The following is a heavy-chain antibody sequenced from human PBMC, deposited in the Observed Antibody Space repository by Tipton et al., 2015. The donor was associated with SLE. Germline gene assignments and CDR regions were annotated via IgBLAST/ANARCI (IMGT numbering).Heavy chain of an antibody. D-gene: IGHD2-21*01. J-gene: IGHJ6*02. CDR1: GFTFSNAW. CDR2: IKSKTDGGTT. Sequence: GSLRLSCAASGFTFSNAWMSWVRQAPGKGLEWVGRIKSKTDGGTTDYAAPVKGRFTISRDDSKNTLYLQMNSLKTEDTAVYYCAKVLSPIELRGDYYNGLDVWGQGTTVTVSS. CDR3: AKVLSPIELRGDYYNGLDV. V-gene: IGHV3-15*01.